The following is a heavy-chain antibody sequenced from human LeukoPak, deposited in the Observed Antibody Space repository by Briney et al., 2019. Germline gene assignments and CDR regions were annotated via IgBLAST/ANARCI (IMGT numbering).Heavy chain of an antibody. V-gene: IGHV3-7*01. CDR3: ARGALDAATPFDS. D-gene: IGHD2-15*01. CDR1: GFTFSSYW. Sequence: GGSLRLSCAASGFTFSSYWMSWVRQAPGKGLEWVANIKQDGSEKYYVDSVKGRFTISRDNAKNSLYLQMNSLRAEDTAVYYCARGALDAATPFDSWGQGTLVTVSS. CDR2: IKQDGSEK. J-gene: IGHJ5*01.